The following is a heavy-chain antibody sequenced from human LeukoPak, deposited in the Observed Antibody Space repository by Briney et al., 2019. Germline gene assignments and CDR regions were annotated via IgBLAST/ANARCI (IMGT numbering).Heavy chain of an antibody. CDR2: IHPGDSDT. V-gene: IGHV5-51*01. Sequence: GESLKISCKGSGYSFTSYWIGWVRQMPGKGLEWMGIIHPGDSDTRNSASFQSQVTFSVDKSISTAYLQWSSLKASDTAVYYCARQRGGCSGGSCTGMDVWGKGTTVTVSS. D-gene: IGHD2-15*01. CDR3: ARQRGGCSGGSCTGMDV. CDR1: GYSFTSYW. J-gene: IGHJ6*03.